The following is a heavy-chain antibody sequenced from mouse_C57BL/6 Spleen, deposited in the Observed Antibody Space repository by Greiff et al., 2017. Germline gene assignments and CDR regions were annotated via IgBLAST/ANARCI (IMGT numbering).Heavy chain of an antibody. CDR2: ISYDGSN. CDR3: ARVGNSGDGYYFAY. V-gene: IGHV3-6*01. CDR1: GYSITSGYY. Sequence: EVKLLQSGPGLVKPSQSLSLTCSVTGYSITSGYYWNWIRQFPGNKLEWMGYISYDGSNNYNPSLKNRISITRDTSKNQFFLKLNSVTTEDTATYYCARVGNSGDGYYFAYWGQGTTLTVSA. D-gene: IGHD3-1*01. J-gene: IGHJ2*01.